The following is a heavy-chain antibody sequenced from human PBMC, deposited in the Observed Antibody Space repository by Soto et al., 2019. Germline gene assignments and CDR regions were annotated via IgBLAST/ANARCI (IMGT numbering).Heavy chain of an antibody. J-gene: IGHJ5*02. CDR2: ISPDSGDT. D-gene: IGHD6-19*01. CDR1: GFTFTDHY. CDR3: VKGARLAAS. Sequence: PGGSLRLSCAASGFTFTDHYMNWIRQAPGKGLEWLSYISPDSGDTNYADSVKGRFTISRDNTQNSLDLQMNSLRVEDTAVYFCVKGARLAASWGQGTLVTVSS. V-gene: IGHV3-11*06.